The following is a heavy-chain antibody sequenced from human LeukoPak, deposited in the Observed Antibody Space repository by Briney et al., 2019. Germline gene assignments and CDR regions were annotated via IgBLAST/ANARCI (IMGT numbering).Heavy chain of an antibody. V-gene: IGHV4-59*08. CDR1: GGSISSYY. CDR2: IYYSGST. Sequence: SETLSLTCTVSGGSISSYYWSWIRQPPGKGLEWIGYIYYSGSTNYNPSLKSRITMSRDTSKKQFSLKLTSVTAADTAMYYCASGAGWLIDYWGQGTLVSVSS. J-gene: IGHJ4*02. CDR3: ASGAGWLIDY. D-gene: IGHD6-19*01.